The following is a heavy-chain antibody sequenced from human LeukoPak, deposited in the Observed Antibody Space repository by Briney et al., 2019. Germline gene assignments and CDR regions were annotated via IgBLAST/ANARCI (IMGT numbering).Heavy chain of an antibody. V-gene: IGHV4-59*01. Sequence: SETLSLTCAVYGGSFSGYYWSWIRQPPGKGLEWIGYIYYSGSTNYNPSLKSRVTISVDTSKNQFSLKLSSVTAADTAVYYCARSSYSSSWYVGWFDPWGQGTLVTVSS. CDR3: ARSSYSSSWYVGWFDP. CDR2: IYYSGST. CDR1: GGSFSGYY. D-gene: IGHD6-13*01. J-gene: IGHJ5*02.